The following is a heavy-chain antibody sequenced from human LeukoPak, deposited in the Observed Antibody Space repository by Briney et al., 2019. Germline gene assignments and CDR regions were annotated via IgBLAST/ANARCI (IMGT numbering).Heavy chain of an antibody. CDR3: ARGAKINNGGYYNY. D-gene: IGHD3-3*01. Sequence: SETLSLTCAVYGGSFSGYYWSWIRQPPGKGLEWVGEINHSGSTNYNPSLKSRVTITVHTSKTQFSLKLSSVTAADTAVYYCARGAKINNGGYYNYWGQGTLVTVSS. CDR2: INHSGST. J-gene: IGHJ4*02. V-gene: IGHV4-34*01. CDR1: GGSFSGYY.